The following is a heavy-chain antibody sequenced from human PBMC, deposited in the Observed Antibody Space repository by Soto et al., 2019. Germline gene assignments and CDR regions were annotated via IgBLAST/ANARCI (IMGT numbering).Heavy chain of an antibody. D-gene: IGHD3-16*01. J-gene: IGHJ4*02. CDR1: GGSINSVNYY. V-gene: IGHV4-31*03. CDR2: IYYSGST. Sequence: QVQLQESGPGLVKPSQTLSLTCSVSGGSINSVNYYWSWIRQHPGKGLEWIGYIYYSGSTHYNPSFKSRVTISVDTSENQFSLKLRSVTAADTAVYYCAREGGDGVDYWGQGTLVTVSS. CDR3: AREGGDGVDY.